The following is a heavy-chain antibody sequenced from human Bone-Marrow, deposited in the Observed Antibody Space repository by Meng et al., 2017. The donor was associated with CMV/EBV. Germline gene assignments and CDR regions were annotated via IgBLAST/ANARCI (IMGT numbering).Heavy chain of an antibody. V-gene: IGHV3-23*01. CDR2: ISGSGGST. D-gene: IGHD1-26*01. J-gene: IGHJ3*02. Sequence: GESLKISCAASGFTFSSYAMSWVRQAPGKGLEWVSAISGSGGSTYYADSVKGRFTISRDNSKNTLYLQMNSLRAEDTAVYYTRSYGANDAFDIWGQGTMVTVSS. CDR1: GFTFSSYA. CDR3: RSYGANDAFDI.